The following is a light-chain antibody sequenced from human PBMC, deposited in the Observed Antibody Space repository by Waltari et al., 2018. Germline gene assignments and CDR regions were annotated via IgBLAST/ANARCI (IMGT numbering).Light chain of an antibody. J-gene: IGKJ1*01. CDR1: QRIGTS. CDR3: QQSYSTPWT. CDR2: AAS. V-gene: IGKV1-39*01. Sequence: DIQVTQSPSSLSASVGDRVTITCRASQRIGTSLSWYQHKPGKAPKLLIYAASRLQSGVPSRFSGSGSGTEFTLTVSSLQPEDFATYYCQQSYSTPWTFGQGAKVEIK.